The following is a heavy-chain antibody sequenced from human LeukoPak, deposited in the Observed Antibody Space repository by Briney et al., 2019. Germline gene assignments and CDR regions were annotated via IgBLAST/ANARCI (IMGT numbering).Heavy chain of an antibody. CDR3: VRNVGRFGGVMDY. CDR1: GFTFSSYG. CDR2: IWYDGSNK. D-gene: IGHD3-16*01. Sequence: GGSLRLSCAASGFTFSSYGMHWVRQAPGKGLEWVAVIWYDGSNKYYADSVRGRFTISRNNSKNTLYLQLSSLRPEDTAVYYCVRNVGRFGGVMDYWGQGTLVTVSS. J-gene: IGHJ4*02. V-gene: IGHV3-33*01.